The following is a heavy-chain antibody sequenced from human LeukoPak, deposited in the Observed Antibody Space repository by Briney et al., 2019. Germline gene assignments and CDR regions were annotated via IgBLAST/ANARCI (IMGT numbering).Heavy chain of an antibody. CDR2: ISGYNGNT. Sequence: ASVKVSCKTSGYTFTNNGISWVRQAPGQGLEWMGWISGYNGNTNYVQKFRGRITMTTDTSTSTAYLQLRSLSSDDTALYYCARDLSLGRHDDGEPFDSWGQGTLVTVSS. CDR3: ARDLSLGRHDDGEPFDS. D-gene: IGHD4-17*01. V-gene: IGHV1-18*01. CDR1: GYTFTNNG. J-gene: IGHJ4*02.